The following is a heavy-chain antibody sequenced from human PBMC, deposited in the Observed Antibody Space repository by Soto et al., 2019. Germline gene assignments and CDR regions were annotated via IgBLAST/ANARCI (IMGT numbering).Heavy chain of an antibody. CDR2: ISWNSGSI. J-gene: IGHJ6*02. Sequence: EVQLVESGGGLVQPGRSLRLSCAASGFTFDDYAMHWVRQAPGKGLEWVSGISWNSGSIGYADSVKGRFTISRDNAKNSLYLQMNSLRAEDTALYYCAKDMFGYCAIYYYYGMDVWGQGTTVTVSS. CDR3: AKDMFGYCAIYYYYGMDV. V-gene: IGHV3-9*01. CDR1: GFTFDDYA. D-gene: IGHD3-10*02.